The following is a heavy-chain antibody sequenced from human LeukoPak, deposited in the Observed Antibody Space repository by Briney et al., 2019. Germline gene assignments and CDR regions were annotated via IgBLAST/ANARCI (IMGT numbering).Heavy chain of an antibody. Sequence: GGSLRLSCAASGFTFSSYGMRWVRQAPGKGLEWVAFIRYDGSNKYYADSVKGRFTISRDNSKNTLYLQMNSLRAEDTAVYYCAKDIEYSSSYFDYWGQGTLVTVSS. D-gene: IGHD6-6*01. V-gene: IGHV3-30*02. CDR1: GFTFSSYG. CDR3: AKDIEYSSSYFDY. CDR2: IRYDGSNK. J-gene: IGHJ4*02.